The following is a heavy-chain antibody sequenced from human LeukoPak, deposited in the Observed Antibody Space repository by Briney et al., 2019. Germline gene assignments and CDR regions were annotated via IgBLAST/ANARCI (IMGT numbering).Heavy chain of an antibody. CDR3: AREGLPNDY. D-gene: IGHD5-12*01. CDR1: GGSISSSSYY. V-gene: IGHV4-39*07. J-gene: IGHJ4*02. CDR2: IYYSGST. Sequence: SETLSLTCTVSGGSISSSSYYWGWIRQPPGKGLEWIGSIYYSGSTYYNPSLKSRVTISVDTSKNQFSLKLSSVTAADTAVYYCAREGLPNDYWGRGTLVTVSS.